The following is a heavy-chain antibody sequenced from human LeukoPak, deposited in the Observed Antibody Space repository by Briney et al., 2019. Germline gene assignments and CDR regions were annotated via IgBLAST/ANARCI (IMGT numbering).Heavy chain of an antibody. CDR1: GFIFDDYA. CDR3: AKDRKGYCSGGNCYGWYFDL. V-gene: IGHV3-9*01. J-gene: IGHJ2*01. D-gene: IGHD2-15*01. Sequence: PGGSLRLSCAASGFIFDDYAMHWVRQVPGKGLEWVSGISWNSGRIGYAASVKGRFTISRDNGKNSLYLQMNSLRVEDTALYYCAKDRKGYCSGGNCYGWYFDLWGRGTLVTVSS. CDR2: ISWNSGRI.